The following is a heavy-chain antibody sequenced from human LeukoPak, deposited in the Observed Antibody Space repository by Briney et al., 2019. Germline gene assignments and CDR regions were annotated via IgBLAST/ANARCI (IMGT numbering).Heavy chain of an antibody. CDR3: ARGRGEGRGIAMVRGVRAPSYNWFDP. Sequence: SETLSLTCTVSGGSISSYYWSWIRQPPGKGLEWIGYIYYSGSTNYNPSLKSRVTISVDTSKNQFSLKLSSVTAADTAVYYCARGRGEGRGIAMVRGVRAPSYNWFDPWGHGTQVTVSS. V-gene: IGHV4-59*12. CDR2: IYYSGST. J-gene: IGHJ5*02. CDR1: GGSISSYY. D-gene: IGHD3-10*01.